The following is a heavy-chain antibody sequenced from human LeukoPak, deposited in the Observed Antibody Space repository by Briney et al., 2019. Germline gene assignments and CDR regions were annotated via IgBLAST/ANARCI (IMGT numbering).Heavy chain of an antibody. V-gene: IGHV3-7*01. Sequence: PGGSLRLSCAASGFTFSNYWMRWVRQAPGKGLEWVPAIRQDGNEIYYADSVKARFTISRDNTKKSLYLQMNSLRAEDTAVYYCTKEDFDYWGQGSMVTVSS. J-gene: IGHJ4*02. CDR3: TKEDFDY. CDR1: GFTFSNYW. CDR2: IRQDGNEI.